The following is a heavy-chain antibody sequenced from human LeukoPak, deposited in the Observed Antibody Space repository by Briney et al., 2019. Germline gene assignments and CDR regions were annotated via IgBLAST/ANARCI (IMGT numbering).Heavy chain of an antibody. CDR2: ISSSGSTI. CDR1: GFTFSSYE. Sequence: PGGSLRLSCAASGFTFSSYEMNWVRQAPGKGLERVSYISSSGSTIYYADSVKGRFTISRDNSKNTLYLQMNSLRAEDTAVYYCAKDYYGSGSCIYKKQRPYFFDYWGQGTLVTVSS. D-gene: IGHD3-10*01. V-gene: IGHV3-48*03. CDR3: AKDYYGSGSCIYKKQRPYFFDY. J-gene: IGHJ4*02.